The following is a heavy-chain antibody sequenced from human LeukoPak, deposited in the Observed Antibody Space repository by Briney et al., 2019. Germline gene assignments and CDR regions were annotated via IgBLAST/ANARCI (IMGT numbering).Heavy chain of an antibody. V-gene: IGHV3-23*01. Sequence: GGSLRLSCAASGFTFSSYAMSWVRQAPGKGLEWVSAISGSGGSTYYADYVKGRFTISRENSKNTLYLQMNSLRAEDTAVYYCAKVPAPVVVGNRNYFDYWGQGTLVTVSS. CDR3: AKVPAPVVVGNRNYFDY. J-gene: IGHJ4*02. CDR1: GFTFSSYA. D-gene: IGHD2-15*01. CDR2: ISGSGGST.